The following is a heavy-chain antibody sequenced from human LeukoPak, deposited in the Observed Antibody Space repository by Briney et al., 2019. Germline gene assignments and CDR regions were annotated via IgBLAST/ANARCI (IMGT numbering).Heavy chain of an antibody. CDR1: GFTFSSYS. CDR2: ISSSSSTI. Sequence: GGSLRLSCAASGFTFSSYSMNWVRQAPGKGLEWVSYISSSSSTIYYADSVKGRFTISRDNAKNSLYLQMNSLRAEDTAVYYCARDRGRGYSYGGLVDYWGQGTLVTVSS. J-gene: IGHJ4*02. V-gene: IGHV3-48*01. CDR3: ARDRGRGYSYGGLVDY. D-gene: IGHD5-18*01.